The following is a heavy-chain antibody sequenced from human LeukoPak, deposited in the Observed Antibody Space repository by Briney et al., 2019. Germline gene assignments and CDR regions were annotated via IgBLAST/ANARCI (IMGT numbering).Heavy chain of an antibody. CDR3: ARRANWFDP. CDR2: IYYSGST. V-gene: IGHV4-59*08. CDR1: GGSISSYY. Sequence: SETLSLTCTVSGGSISSYYWSWIRQPPGKGLEWIGYIYYSGSTNYNPSLKSRVTISVDTSKNQFSLKLSSVTAADTAVYYCARRANWFDPWGQGTLVTVSS. J-gene: IGHJ5*02.